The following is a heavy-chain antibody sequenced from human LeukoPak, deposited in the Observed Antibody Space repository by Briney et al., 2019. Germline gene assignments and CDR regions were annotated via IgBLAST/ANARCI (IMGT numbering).Heavy chain of an antibody. D-gene: IGHD3-16*02. V-gene: IGHV1-18*01. Sequence: ASVKVSCKASGYTFTGYGISWVRQAPGQGLEWMGWISAYNGNTNYAQKLQGRVTMTTDTSASTAYMELRSLRSDDTAVYYCARVPYDYVWGSYRPHFDYWGQGTLVTVSS. CDR2: ISAYNGNT. CDR3: ARVPYDYVWGSYRPHFDY. CDR1: GYTFTGYG. J-gene: IGHJ4*02.